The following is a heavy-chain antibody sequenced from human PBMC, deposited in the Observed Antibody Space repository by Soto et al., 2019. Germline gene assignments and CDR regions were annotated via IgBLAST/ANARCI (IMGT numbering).Heavy chain of an antibody. CDR3: AANWNYPW. Sequence: SETLSLTCAVYGGSFSGYYWSWIRQPPGKGLEWIGEINHSGSTNYNPSLKSRVTISVDTSKNQFSLKLSSVTAADTAVYYCAANWNYPWWSQGTLVTVSS. D-gene: IGHD1-7*01. V-gene: IGHV4-34*01. J-gene: IGHJ4*02. CDR1: GGSFSGYY. CDR2: INHSGST.